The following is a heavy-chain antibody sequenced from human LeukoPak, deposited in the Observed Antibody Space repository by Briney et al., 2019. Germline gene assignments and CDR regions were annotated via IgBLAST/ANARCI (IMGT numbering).Heavy chain of an antibody. CDR2: IYDGGGT. J-gene: IGHJ4*02. CDR3: ASDPGPVAS. CDR1: GFTVTSTH. V-gene: IGHV3-66*01. Sequence: GGSLRLTCTVSGFTVTSTHMDWVRQAPGKGPEWVALIYDGGGTVYADSVKGRFTISRDNAKNSLYLQMNSLRAEDTAVYYCASDPGPVASWGQGTLVTVSS.